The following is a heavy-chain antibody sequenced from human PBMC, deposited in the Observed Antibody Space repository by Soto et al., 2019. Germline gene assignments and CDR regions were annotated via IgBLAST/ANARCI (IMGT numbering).Heavy chain of an antibody. CDR1: GFTFSSYW. Sequence: GGSLRLSCAASGFTFSSYWMSWVGQAPGKGLEWGANIKQDGSEKYYVDSVKGRFTISRDNAKNSLYLQMNSLRAEDTAVYYCARDETVPAAIRPYLNYYYYGMDVWGQGTTVTVSS. CDR2: IKQDGSEK. J-gene: IGHJ6*02. CDR3: ARDETVPAAIRPYLNYYYYGMDV. D-gene: IGHD2-2*02. V-gene: IGHV3-7*01.